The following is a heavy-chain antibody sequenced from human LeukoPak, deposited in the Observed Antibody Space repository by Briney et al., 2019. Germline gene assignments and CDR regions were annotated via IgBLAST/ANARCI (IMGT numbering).Heavy chain of an antibody. D-gene: IGHD3-22*01. CDR2: INHSGST. Sequence: SETLSLTCTVSGGSISSSSYYWGWIRQPPGKGLEWIGEINHSGSTNYNPSLKSRVTISVDTSKNQFSLKLSSVTAADTAVYYCARGPNSSGYFMRGYYFDYWGQGTLVTVSS. CDR1: GGSISSSSYY. V-gene: IGHV4-39*07. J-gene: IGHJ4*02. CDR3: ARGPNSSGYFMRGYYFDY.